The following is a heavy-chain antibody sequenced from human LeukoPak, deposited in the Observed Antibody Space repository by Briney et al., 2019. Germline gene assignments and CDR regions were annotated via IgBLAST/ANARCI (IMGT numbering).Heavy chain of an antibody. Sequence: GASVKVSCKASGYTFTGYYMHWVRQAPGQGLEWMGWINPNSGGTNYAQKFQGRVTMTRDTSISTAYMELSRLRSDDTAVYYCARLWSRIAAAGEGNYFDYWGQGTLVTVSS. V-gene: IGHV1-2*02. J-gene: IGHJ4*02. CDR3: ARLWSRIAAAGEGNYFDY. CDR2: INPNSGGT. CDR1: GYTFTGYY. D-gene: IGHD6-13*01.